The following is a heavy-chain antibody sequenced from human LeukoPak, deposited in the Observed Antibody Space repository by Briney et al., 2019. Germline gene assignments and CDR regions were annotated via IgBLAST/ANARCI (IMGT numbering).Heavy chain of an antibody. Sequence: GGSLRLSCAASGFTFSSYGMHWVRQAPGKGLEWVAVISYDGSNKYYADSVKGRFTISRDNSKNTLYLQMNSLRAEDTAVYYCARSVRGPTTVTTRYYYYYYGMDVWGQGTTVTVSS. J-gene: IGHJ6*02. V-gene: IGHV3-33*05. CDR1: GFTFSSYG. D-gene: IGHD4-11*01. CDR3: ARSVRGPTTVTTRYYYYYYGMDV. CDR2: ISYDGSNK.